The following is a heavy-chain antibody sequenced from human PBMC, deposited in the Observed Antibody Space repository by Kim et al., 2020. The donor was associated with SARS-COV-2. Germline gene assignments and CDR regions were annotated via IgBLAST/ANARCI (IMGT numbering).Heavy chain of an antibody. CDR1: GGSFSGYY. CDR3: ASPQTTVNYYGMDV. D-gene: IGHD4-17*01. V-gene: IGHV4-34*01. CDR2: INHSGST. J-gene: IGHJ6*02. Sequence: SETLSLTCAVYGGSFSGYYWSWIRQPPGKGLEWIGEINHSGSTNYNPSLKSRVTISVDTSKNQFSLKLSSVTAADTAVYYCASPQTTVNYYGMDVWGQGTTVTVSS.